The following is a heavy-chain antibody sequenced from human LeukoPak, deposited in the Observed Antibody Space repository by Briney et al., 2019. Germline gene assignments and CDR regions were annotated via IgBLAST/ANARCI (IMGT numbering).Heavy chain of an antibody. V-gene: IGHV3-66*01. D-gene: IGHD3-10*01. CDR1: GFSVSNNY. CDR3: ARDGGSGILD. Sequence: PGGSLRLSCAASGFSVSNNYMSWVRQAPGKGLEWVSVIYSGGSTFYADSVKGRFTISRDNAKNSLSLLMNSLRAEDTAVYYCARDGGSGILDWGQGTLVTVSS. J-gene: IGHJ4*02. CDR2: IYSGGST.